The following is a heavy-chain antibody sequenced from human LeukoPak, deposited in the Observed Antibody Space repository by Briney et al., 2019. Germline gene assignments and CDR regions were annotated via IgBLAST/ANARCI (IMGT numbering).Heavy chain of an antibody. J-gene: IGHJ5*02. D-gene: IGHD1-1*01. V-gene: IGHV3-23*01. CDR2: ISGSGGST. CDR1: GCTFSNYG. CDR3: AKDRTGTTGADWFDP. Sequence: GGSLRLSCAASGCTFSNYGMSWVRQAPGTGLEGVSSISGSGGSTYYADSVKGRFTISRDNSKNTLYLQTTSMRAEDTAISSCAKDRTGTTGADWFDPWGQGTLVTASS.